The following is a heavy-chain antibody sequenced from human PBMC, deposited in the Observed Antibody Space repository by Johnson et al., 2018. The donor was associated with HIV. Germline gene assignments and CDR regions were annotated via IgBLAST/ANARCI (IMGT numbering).Heavy chain of an antibody. Sequence: QVQLVESGGGVVQPGQSLRLSCAASGLTFSSYGMHWVRQAPGKGLEWVALISYDGSNKYYADSVKGRFTVSRDNSKTTLYLQMNSLRASDTSVYYCALKAAFKDAFDIWGQGTMVTVSS. D-gene: IGHD6-25*01. J-gene: IGHJ3*02. V-gene: IGHV3-30*03. CDR1: GLTFSSYG. CDR3: ALKAAFKDAFDI. CDR2: ISYDGSNK.